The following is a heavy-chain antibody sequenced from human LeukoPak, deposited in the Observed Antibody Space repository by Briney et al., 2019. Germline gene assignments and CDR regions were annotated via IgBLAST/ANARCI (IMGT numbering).Heavy chain of an antibody. V-gene: IGHV4-59*01. CDR2: IYYSGST. Sequence: PSETLPLTCTVSGGSISSYYWSWIRQPPGKGLEWIGYIYYSGSTNYNPSLKSRVTISVDTSKNQFSLKLSSVTAADTAVYYCATMVQGVHTYFGSWGQGNLVAVSS. D-gene: IGHD3-10*01. CDR3: ATMVQGVHTYFGS. J-gene: IGHJ4*02. CDR1: GGSISSYY.